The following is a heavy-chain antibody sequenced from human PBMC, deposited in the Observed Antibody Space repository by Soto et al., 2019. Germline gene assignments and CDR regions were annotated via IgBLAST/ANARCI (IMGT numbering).Heavy chain of an antibody. Sequence: QVQLVQSGAEVKKPGSSVKVSCKASGGTFSSYTISWVRQAPGQGLEWMGRIIPILGIANYAQKFQGRVTISADKSTRTAYMEMGRLRSENTAVYYCARDHIVVVVAATRNWFDPWGQGTLVTVSS. J-gene: IGHJ5*02. CDR2: IIPILGIA. CDR3: ARDHIVVVVAATRNWFDP. CDR1: GGTFSSYT. V-gene: IGHV1-69*08. D-gene: IGHD2-15*01.